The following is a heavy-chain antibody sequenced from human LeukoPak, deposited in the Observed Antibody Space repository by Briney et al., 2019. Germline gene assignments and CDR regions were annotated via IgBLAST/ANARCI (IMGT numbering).Heavy chain of an antibody. CDR3: AKIPHSSYYYDSSGYLDY. CDR2: ISGSGGST. V-gene: IGHV3-23*01. Sequence: QPGGSLRLSSAASGFTFNTYAMNWVRQAPGKGLDWVSAISGSGGSTYTADSVKGRFTISRNNSKNTLYLQMNSLRAEDTAIYYCAKIPHSSYYYDSSGYLDYWGQGTLVSVSS. CDR1: GFTFNTYA. J-gene: IGHJ4*02. D-gene: IGHD3-22*01.